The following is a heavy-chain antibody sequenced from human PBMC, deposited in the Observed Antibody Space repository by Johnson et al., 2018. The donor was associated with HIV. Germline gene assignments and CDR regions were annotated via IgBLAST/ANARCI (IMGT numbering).Heavy chain of an antibody. J-gene: IGHJ3*02. V-gene: IGHV3-23*04. CDR2: ITGSGDKT. CDR1: GFTFSSYV. Sequence: MLLVESGGGVVQPGGSLRLSCAAAGFTFSSYVMTWVRQAPGKGLELVSTITGSGDKTWYADSVKGRFTISRDNSNNTVFLQMNSLRAEDTALYYCAKASNYYDISRHAFDIWGQGTMVTVSS. D-gene: IGHD3-22*01. CDR3: AKASNYYDISRHAFDI.